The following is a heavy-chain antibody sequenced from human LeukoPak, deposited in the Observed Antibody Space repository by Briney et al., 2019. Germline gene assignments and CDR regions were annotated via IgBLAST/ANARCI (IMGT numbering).Heavy chain of an antibody. Sequence: GRCLCPSSAADGFTSSGSATHWVRQPAGNWREWVGCIRSKTNSYAKAYAAPVKGRFTISRDDSKMTAYLQMNSVKAEDTAVYYCTGRSYSSVTRDYWGQGTLVAVSS. D-gene: IGHD4-17*01. J-gene: IGHJ4*02. CDR3: TGRSYSSVTRDY. CDR2: IRSKTNSYAK. V-gene: IGHV3-73*01. CDR1: GFTSSGSA.